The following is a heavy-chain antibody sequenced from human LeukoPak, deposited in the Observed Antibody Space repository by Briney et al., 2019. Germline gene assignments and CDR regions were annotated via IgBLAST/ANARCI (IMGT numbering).Heavy chain of an antibody. V-gene: IGHV5-51*01. CDR3: ARGGGDIVVVPAAPWRINWFDP. CDR2: NYPGDSDT. Sequence: GESLKISCKGSGYSFTSYWIGWVRQMPGKGLEWMGINYPGDSDTRYSPSFQGQVTISADKSISTAYLQWSSLKASDTAMYYCARGGGDIVVVPAAPWRINWFDPWGQGTLVTVSS. CDR1: GYSFTSYW. J-gene: IGHJ5*02. D-gene: IGHD2-2*01.